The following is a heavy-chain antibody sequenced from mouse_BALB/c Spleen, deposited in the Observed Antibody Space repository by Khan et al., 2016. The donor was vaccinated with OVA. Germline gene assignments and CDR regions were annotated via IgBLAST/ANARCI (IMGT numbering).Heavy chain of an antibody. CDR1: GYSITTDYA. J-gene: IGHJ2*01. CDR2: ISYSGNT. Sequence: EVELVESGPGLVKPSQSLSLTCTVTGYSITTDYAWNWLRQFPGNKLEWMGFISYSGNTKYNPSLKSRISITRDTSKNPFFLQLKSVTTEDTARYYCARVYGGDFDYWGQGTTLTVSS. V-gene: IGHV3-2*02. D-gene: IGHD1-1*01. CDR3: ARVYGGDFDY.